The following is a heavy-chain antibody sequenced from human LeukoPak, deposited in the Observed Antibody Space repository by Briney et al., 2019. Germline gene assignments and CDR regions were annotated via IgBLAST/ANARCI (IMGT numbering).Heavy chain of an antibody. CDR1: GFTFSSYW. Sequence: GGSLRLSCAASGFTFSSYWMHWVRQAPGKGLVWVSRINSDGSSTSYADSVKGRFTISRDNAKNTLYLQMNSLRAEDTAVYYCARGFGFSSAYYGGIDYWGQGALVTVSS. V-gene: IGHV3-74*01. CDR3: ARGFGFSSAYYGGIDY. CDR2: INSDGSST. J-gene: IGHJ4*02. D-gene: IGHD3-22*01.